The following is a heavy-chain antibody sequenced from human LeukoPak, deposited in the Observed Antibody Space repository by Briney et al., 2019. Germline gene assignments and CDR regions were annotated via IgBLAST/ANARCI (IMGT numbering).Heavy chain of an antibody. D-gene: IGHD6-19*01. Sequence: SETLSLTCTVSGGSISSGSYYWGWIRQPPGKGLEWIGSIYYSGSTYYNPSLKSRVTISVDTSKNQFSLKLSSVTAADTAVYYCARPHSSGWFGDAFDIWGQGTMVTVSS. CDR2: IYYSGST. CDR1: GGSISSGSYY. J-gene: IGHJ3*02. V-gene: IGHV4-39*01. CDR3: ARPHSSGWFGDAFDI.